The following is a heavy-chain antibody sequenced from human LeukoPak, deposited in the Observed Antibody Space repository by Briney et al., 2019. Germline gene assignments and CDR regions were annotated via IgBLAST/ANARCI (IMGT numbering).Heavy chain of an antibody. D-gene: IGHD3-9*01. V-gene: IGHV3-23*01. J-gene: IGHJ4*02. CDR2: LSGSGAGT. CDR1: GFTFSDYA. Sequence: PGGSLRLSCAASGFTFSDYALGWVRQAPGRGLEWVATLSGSGAGTYYSDSVQGRFTISRDNSKNTLYLQMNSLRAEDTAVYYCAGSILTGYPNFDYWGQGTLVTVSS. CDR3: AGSILTGYPNFDY.